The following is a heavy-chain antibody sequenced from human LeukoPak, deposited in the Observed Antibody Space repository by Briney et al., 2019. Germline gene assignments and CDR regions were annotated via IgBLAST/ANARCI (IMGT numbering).Heavy chain of an antibody. CDR1: GFSVSSSY. V-gene: IGHV3-66*04. Sequence: GGSLRLSCAGPGFSVSSSYMSWVRQAPGKGLEWVSVIYSAGSTYYADSVKGRFTISRENSKNTLYLQMNSLRAEDTAVYYCARPKIPTSSEIYFDQWGQGTLVTVSP. J-gene: IGHJ4*02. CDR2: IYSAGST. CDR3: ARPKIPTSSEIYFDQ. D-gene: IGHD2-2*02.